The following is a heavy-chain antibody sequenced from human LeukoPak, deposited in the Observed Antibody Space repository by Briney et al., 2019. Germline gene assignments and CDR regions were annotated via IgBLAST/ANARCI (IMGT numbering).Heavy chain of an antibody. CDR3: ARVRFDP. V-gene: IGHV3-30-3*01. Sequence: GGSLRLSCADSGFTFSSYAMHWVRQAPGKGLEWVAVISYDGSNKYYADSVKGRFTISRDNSKNTLYLQMNSLRAEDTAVYYCARVRFDPWGQGTLVTVSS. J-gene: IGHJ5*02. CDR1: GFTFSSYA. CDR2: ISYDGSNK.